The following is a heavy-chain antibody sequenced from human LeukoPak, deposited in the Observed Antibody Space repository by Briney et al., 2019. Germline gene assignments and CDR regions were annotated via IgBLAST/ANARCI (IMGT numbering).Heavy chain of an antibody. CDR1: GYTFSSYY. Sequence: GASVKVSCKASGYTFSSYYIHWVRQAPGRGLEWMGIINPSGGSTSYAQKFQGRVTMIRDTSTSTVYMELSSLRSEDTAVYYCARAHPSGWFDFWGQGTLVTVSS. CDR2: INPSGGST. CDR3: ARAHPSGWFDF. D-gene: IGHD3-10*01. V-gene: IGHV1-46*01. J-gene: IGHJ5*01.